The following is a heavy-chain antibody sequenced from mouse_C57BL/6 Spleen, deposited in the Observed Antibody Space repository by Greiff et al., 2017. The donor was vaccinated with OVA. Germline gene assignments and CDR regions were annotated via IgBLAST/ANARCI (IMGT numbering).Heavy chain of an antibody. CDR2: ISDGGSYT. Sequence: EVQLQESGGGLVKPGGSLKLSCAASGFTFSSYAMSWVRQTPEKRLEWVATISDGGSYTYYPDNVKGRFTISRDNAKNNLYLQMSHLKSEDTAMYYCARDNDKDYWGQGTTLTVSS. J-gene: IGHJ2*01. V-gene: IGHV5-4*01. CDR3: ARDNDKDY. CDR1: GFTFSSYA.